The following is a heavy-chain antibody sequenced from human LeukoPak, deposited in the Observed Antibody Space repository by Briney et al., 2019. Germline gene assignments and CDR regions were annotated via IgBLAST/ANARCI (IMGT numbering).Heavy chain of an antibody. V-gene: IGHV5-10-1*01. CDR3: RGVIMGYYGMDV. J-gene: IGHJ6*04. D-gene: IGHD3-10*01. Sequence: GASLQISCKGSGYSFTSYWISWVRQMPGKGLEWMGRIDPSDSYTNYSPSFQGHVTISADKSISTAYLQWSSLKASDTAMYLVRGVIMGYYGMDVWGKGTTVTVSS. CDR2: IDPSDSYT. CDR1: GYSFTSYW.